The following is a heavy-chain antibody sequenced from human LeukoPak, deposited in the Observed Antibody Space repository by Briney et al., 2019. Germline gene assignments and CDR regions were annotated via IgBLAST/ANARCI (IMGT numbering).Heavy chain of an antibody. CDR3: ARGRVYGSDY. D-gene: IGHD3-10*01. CDR2: INHSGST. V-gene: IGHV4-34*01. J-gene: IGHJ4*02. CDR1: GFTFSTYS. Sequence: GSLRLSCAASGFTFSTYSMNWVRQPPGKGLEWIGEINHSGSTNYNPSLKSRVTISVDTSKNQFSLKLSSVTAADTAVYYCARGRVYGSDYWGQGTLVTVSS.